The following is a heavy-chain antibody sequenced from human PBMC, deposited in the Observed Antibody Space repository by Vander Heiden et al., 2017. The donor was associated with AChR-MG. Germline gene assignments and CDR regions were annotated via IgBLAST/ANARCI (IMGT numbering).Heavy chain of an antibody. CDR1: GFTFADYA. CDR3: AKGDYYGSGNPLIAHSP. V-gene: IGHV3-9*01. D-gene: IGHD3-10*01. J-gene: IGHJ5*02. Sequence: EVQLVESGGGLVQPGRSLRLSCAASGFTFADYAMHWVRQAPGKGLEWVSGISWNSGSIGYADAVKGRFTISRDNAKNSLYLQMNSLRAEDTALYYCAKGDYYGSGNPLIAHSPWGQGTLVTVSS. CDR2: ISWNSGSI.